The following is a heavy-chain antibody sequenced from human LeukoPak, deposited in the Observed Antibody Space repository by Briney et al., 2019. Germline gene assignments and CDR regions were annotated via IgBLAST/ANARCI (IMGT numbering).Heavy chain of an antibody. V-gene: IGHV1-46*01. J-gene: IGHJ3*02. CDR3: TRNGWVGAPQLGAFDT. CDR1: GYTFINYY. CDR2: INPSGGSA. Sequence: ASVKVSCKASGYTFINYYLHWVRQAPGQGPDWVGIINPSGGSATYAQKFQGRVTMTRDTSTSTVYMELSSLRSEDTAVYYCTRNGWVGAPQLGAFDTWGQGTMVTVSS. D-gene: IGHD1-26*01.